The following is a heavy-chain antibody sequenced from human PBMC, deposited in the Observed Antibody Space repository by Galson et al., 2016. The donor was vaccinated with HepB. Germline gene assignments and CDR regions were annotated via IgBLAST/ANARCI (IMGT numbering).Heavy chain of an antibody. CDR3: ATSTWETTGFDY. V-gene: IGHV3-47*02. CDR2: IGTGGDT. D-gene: IGHD4-17*01. CDR1: GFAFSSYV. Sequence: SLRLSCAASGFAFSSYVLHWVRRAPGKGPEWVSAIGTGGDTYYADSVMGRFTISRDNAKKSLYLQMNSLIAEDMAVYYCATSTWETTGFDYWGQGTLVTVS. J-gene: IGHJ4*02.